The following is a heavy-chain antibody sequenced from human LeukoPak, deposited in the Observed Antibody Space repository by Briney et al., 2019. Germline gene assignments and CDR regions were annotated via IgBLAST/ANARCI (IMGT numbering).Heavy chain of an antibody. CDR2: IYYSGST. D-gene: IGHD3-22*01. CDR3: ARHEGGSYDSSGYCFDY. V-gene: IGHV4-39*01. Sequence: ASAPRSLPCTFSGGSISSSSYYWGWIRQPPGKGLAWIGSIYYSGSTYYNPSLKSRVTISVDTSKNQFSLKLSSVTAADTAVYYCARHEGGSYDSSGYCFDYWGQGTLVTVSS. CDR1: GGSISSSSYY. J-gene: IGHJ4*02.